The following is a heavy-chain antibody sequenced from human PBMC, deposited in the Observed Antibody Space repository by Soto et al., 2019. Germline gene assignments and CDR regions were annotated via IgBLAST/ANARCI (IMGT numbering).Heavy chain of an antibody. Sequence: HPGGSLRLSCAASGFTFSSYGMHWVRQAPGKGLEWVAVISYDGSNKYYADSVKGRFTISRDNSKNTLYLQMNSLRAEDTAVYYCAKELLMTTVTEPGSYYYYYGMDVWGQGTTVTVSS. J-gene: IGHJ6*02. CDR1: GFTFSSYG. CDR2: ISYDGSNK. D-gene: IGHD4-4*01. CDR3: AKELLMTTVTEPGSYYYYYGMDV. V-gene: IGHV3-30*18.